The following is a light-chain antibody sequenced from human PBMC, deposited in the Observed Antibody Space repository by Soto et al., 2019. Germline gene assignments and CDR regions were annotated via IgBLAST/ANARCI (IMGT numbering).Light chain of an antibody. J-gene: IGLJ3*02. V-gene: IGLV1-40*01. CDR2: GNS. CDR1: SSNIGAGYD. Sequence: QSVLTQPPSVSGAPGQRVTISCTGSSSNIGAGYDVHWYQQLPGTAPKLLIYGNSNRPSGVPDRFSGSKSGTSASLAITGLKAGDEADYYCQSYDSSLSGGVFGGGTKVTVL. CDR3: QSYDSSLSGGV.